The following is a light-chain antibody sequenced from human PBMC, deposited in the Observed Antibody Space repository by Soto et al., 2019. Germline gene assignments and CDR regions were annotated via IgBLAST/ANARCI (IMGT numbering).Light chain of an antibody. J-gene: IGKJ1*01. CDR3: QQSYSTPLP. CDR2: AAS. Sequence: DLQMTPSPSSLSASVGYIVPITFRASQSISSYLNWYQQKPGKAPKLLIYAASSLQSGVPSRFSGSGSGTDFTLTISSLQPEDFATYYCQQSYSTPLPVGEGTKVEI. CDR1: QSISSY. V-gene: IGKV1-39*01.